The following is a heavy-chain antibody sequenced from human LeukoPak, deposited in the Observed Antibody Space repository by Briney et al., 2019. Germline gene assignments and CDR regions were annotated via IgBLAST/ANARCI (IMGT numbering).Heavy chain of an antibody. J-gene: IGHJ4*02. D-gene: IGHD1-26*01. CDR1: GFTFSSFG. CDR2: MNSNGDIT. Sequence: GGTLRLSCAASGFTFSSFGMSWVRQAPGKGLERVSSMNSNGDITGYADSVKGRFTISRDNAKNSLYLQMDILRAEDTALYYCTRKGLGGELGGFDQWGQGTLVTVSS. V-gene: IGHV3-20*04. CDR3: TRKGLGGELGGFDQ.